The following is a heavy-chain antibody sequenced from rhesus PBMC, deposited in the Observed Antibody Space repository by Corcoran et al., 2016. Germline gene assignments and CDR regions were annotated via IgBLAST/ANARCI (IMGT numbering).Heavy chain of an antibody. Sequence: QVQLQESGPGLVKPSETLSLTCAVSGGSISSNYWSWLRQSPGKGLEGIGYFYGGRGSTSYKPSLKSRVTISTDTSKNQFSLKLSSVTAADTAVYYCAIPSRIGYSSWSEDYYGLDSWGQGVVVTVSS. D-gene: IGHD6-13*01. CDR3: AIPSRIGYSSWSEDYYGLDS. CDR1: GGSISSNY. V-gene: IGHV4-147*01. CDR2: FYGGRGST. J-gene: IGHJ6*01.